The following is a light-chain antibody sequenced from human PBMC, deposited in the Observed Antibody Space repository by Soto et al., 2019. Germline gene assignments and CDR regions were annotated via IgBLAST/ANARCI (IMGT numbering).Light chain of an antibody. Sequence: QSALTQPPSASGSPGQSVTISCTGTSSDVGGYDYVSWYQQHPGKAPKVMIYEVSKRPSGVPDRLSGSKSGNTASLTVSGLQPEDEADYYCSSYAGSNNFVFGTGTKVTVL. V-gene: IGLV2-8*01. CDR3: SSYAGSNNFV. J-gene: IGLJ1*01. CDR2: EVS. CDR1: SSDVGGYDY.